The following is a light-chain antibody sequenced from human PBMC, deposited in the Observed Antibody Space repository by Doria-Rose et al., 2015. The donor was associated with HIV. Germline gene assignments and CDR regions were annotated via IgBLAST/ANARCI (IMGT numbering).Light chain of an antibody. CDR2: DGS. CDR1: QSFSSTY. CDR3: HQYGTSWT. V-gene: IGKV3-20*01. J-gene: IGKJ1*01. Sequence: DIVMTQSSGTLSLSPGERATLSCRASQSFSSTYLAWYQQKPGQAPSLLIYDGSTRATGIPDRFSASGSGTDFTLTINRLEPEDFALYYCHQYGTSWTFGQGIKVEI.